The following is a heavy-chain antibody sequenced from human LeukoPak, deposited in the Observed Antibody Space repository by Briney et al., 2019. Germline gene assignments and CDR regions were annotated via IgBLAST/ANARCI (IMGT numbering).Heavy chain of an antibody. D-gene: IGHD3-22*01. J-gene: IGHJ4*02. V-gene: IGHV4-59*01. Sequence: SETLSLTCTVSGGSISSYYWSWIRQPPGKGLEWIGYIYYSGSTNYNPSLKSRVTISVDTSKNQFSLKLSAVTAADTAVYYCARESPTYYYDSSGYFFDYWGQGTLVTVSS. CDR3: ARESPTYYYDSSGYFFDY. CDR1: GGSISSYY. CDR2: IYYSGST.